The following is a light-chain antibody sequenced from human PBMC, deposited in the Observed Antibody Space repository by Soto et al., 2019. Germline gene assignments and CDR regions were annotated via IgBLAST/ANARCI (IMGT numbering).Light chain of an antibody. CDR2: DAS. J-gene: IGKJ4*01. V-gene: IGKV3-20*01. Sequence: EIVLTQSPGTLSLSPGERATLSCRASQNVARNYLAWYQQRPGQAPRLLIYDASTRATGIPDRFSGSVSGTDFTLTISRLEPEDFAVYFCQQYARSPLAFGGGTKVDI. CDR3: QQYARSPLA. CDR1: QNVARNY.